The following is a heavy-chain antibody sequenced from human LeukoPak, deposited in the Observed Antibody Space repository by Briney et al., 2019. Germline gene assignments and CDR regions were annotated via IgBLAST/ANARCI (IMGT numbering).Heavy chain of an antibody. V-gene: IGHV1-69*02. Sequence: ASVKVSCKASGGTFSSYTISWVRQAPGQGLEWMGRIIPILGIANYAQKFQGRVTITADKSTSTAYMELRSLRSDDTAVYYCARVEGLSYYFDYWGQGTLVTVSS. J-gene: IGHJ4*02. CDR1: GGTFSSYT. D-gene: IGHD3-3*01. CDR3: ARVEGLSYYFDY. CDR2: IIPILGIA.